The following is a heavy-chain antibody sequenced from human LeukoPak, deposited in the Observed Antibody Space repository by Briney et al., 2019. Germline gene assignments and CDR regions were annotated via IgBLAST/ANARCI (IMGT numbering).Heavy chain of an antibody. D-gene: IGHD3-10*01. V-gene: IGHV1-46*01. J-gene: IGHJ3*02. CDR1: GYTFSTYH. CDR2: IDPSGGRT. Sequence: GASVKVSCKASGYTFSTYHMHWVRQAPGQGLERMGTIDPSGGRTSYAQKFHGRLAMTGDTSTSTVYMELSSLRSDDTAVYYCARPAPTGVDAFDIWGQGTMVTVSS. CDR3: ARPAPTGVDAFDI.